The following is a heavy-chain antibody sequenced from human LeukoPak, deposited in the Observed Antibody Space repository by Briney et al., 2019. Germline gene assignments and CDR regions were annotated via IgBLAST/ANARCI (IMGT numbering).Heavy chain of an antibody. Sequence: PGGSLRLSCAASGFTVSSNCMSWVRQAPGKGLEWVSVIYSGGSTYYADSVKGRFTISRDNSKNTLYLQMNSLRAEDTAVYYCAKAQYYYGSGSYIDYWGQGTLVTVSS. CDR3: AKAQYYYGSGSYIDY. CDR2: IYSGGST. J-gene: IGHJ4*02. V-gene: IGHV3-53*01. CDR1: GFTVSSNC. D-gene: IGHD3-10*01.